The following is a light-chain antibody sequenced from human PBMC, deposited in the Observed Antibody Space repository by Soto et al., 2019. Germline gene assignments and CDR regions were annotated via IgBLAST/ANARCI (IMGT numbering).Light chain of an antibody. CDR3: SSYTGINNLL. CDR1: SSDVGGFTY. Sequence: QSALTQPPSASGSPGQSVTISCTGTSSDVGGFTYVSWYQQHQGKPPRLILFEINKRPSGVPDRFSGSKSGNTASLTISGLQDEDEADYYCSSYTGINNLLFGGGTKLTVL. J-gene: IGLJ2*01. CDR2: EIN. V-gene: IGLV2-8*01.